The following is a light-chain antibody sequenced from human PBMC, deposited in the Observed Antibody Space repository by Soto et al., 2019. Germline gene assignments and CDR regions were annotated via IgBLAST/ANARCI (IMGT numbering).Light chain of an antibody. CDR2: AAS. J-gene: IGKJ1*01. Sequence: AIQMTQSPTPPSAYVGCRVAISCRASQDIRNTLAWYQQKPGEAPKLLIFAASNLQSGVPSRFSGSGSVTDFTLAITGLQPEDSATYYCLQYYNFSWTFGQGTKVDIK. CDR3: LQYYNFSWT. CDR1: QDIRNT. V-gene: IGKV1-6*01.